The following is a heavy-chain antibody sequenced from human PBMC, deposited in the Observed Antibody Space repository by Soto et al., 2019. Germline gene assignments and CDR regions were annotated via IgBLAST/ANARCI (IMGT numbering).Heavy chain of an antibody. CDR2: MSYDGRNE. J-gene: IGHJ4*02. D-gene: IGHD4-17*01. V-gene: IGHV3-30*18. Sequence: QVQLEESGGGVVQPGKSLRLSCAASGCMFKNYAMHWVRQAPGKGLEWVAFMSYDGRNEDYADSVKGRFTVSRDNSRDTLYLQMNSLRAEDTAVYYCAKVSITFNWDYGYYIDFWGQGTLVTVSS. CDR3: AKVSITFNWDYGYYIDF. CDR1: GCMFKNYA.